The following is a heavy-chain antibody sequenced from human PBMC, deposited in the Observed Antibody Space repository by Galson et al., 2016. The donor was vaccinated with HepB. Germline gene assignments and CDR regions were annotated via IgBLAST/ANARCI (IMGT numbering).Heavy chain of an antibody. CDR2: IYPGDSGT. CDR3: VAHHSSSSKKYFDY. J-gene: IGHJ4*02. CDR1: GYTFTSYW. D-gene: IGHD6-6*01. Sequence: QSGAEVKKPGDSLKISCKGSGYTFTSYWIGWVRQMPGKGLEWMGIIYPGDSGTRYSLSFQGQVTISADKSISTAYLQWSSLKASDTAMYYCVAHHSSSSKKYFDYWGQGTLVTVSS. V-gene: IGHV5-51*03.